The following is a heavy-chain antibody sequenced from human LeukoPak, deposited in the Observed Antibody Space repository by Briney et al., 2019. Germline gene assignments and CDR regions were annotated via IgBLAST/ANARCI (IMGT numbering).Heavy chain of an antibody. CDR1: GYTFTSYG. J-gene: IGHJ6*02. D-gene: IGHD3-3*01. Sequence: ASVKVSCKASGYTFTSYGISWVRQAPGQGLEWMGWISAYNGNTNYAQKLQGRVTMTTDTSTSTACMELRSLRSDDTAVYYCARDGPSYYDFWSGYDYYGMDVWGQGTTVTVSS. CDR2: ISAYNGNT. CDR3: ARDGPSYYDFWSGYDYYGMDV. V-gene: IGHV1-18*01.